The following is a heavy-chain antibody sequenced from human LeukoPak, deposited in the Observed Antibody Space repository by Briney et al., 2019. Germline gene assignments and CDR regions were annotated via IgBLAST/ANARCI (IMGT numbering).Heavy chain of an antibody. D-gene: IGHD5-24*01. CDR3: ATAPGRWLQD. CDR2: INPNSGGT. Sequence: ASVKVSCKASGYTFTGYYMHWVRQAPGQGLEWMGRINPNSGGTNYAQKFQGRVTMTEDTSTDTAYMELSSLRSEDTAVYYCATAPGRWLQDWGQGTLVTVSS. CDR1: GYTFTGYY. J-gene: IGHJ4*02. V-gene: IGHV1-2*06.